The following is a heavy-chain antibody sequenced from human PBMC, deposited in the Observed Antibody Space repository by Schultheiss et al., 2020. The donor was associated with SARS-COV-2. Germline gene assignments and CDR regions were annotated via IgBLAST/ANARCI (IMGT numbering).Heavy chain of an antibody. Sequence: GGSLRLSCAASGFTFSNFAMSWVRQAPGKGLEWVSAISGDGGSTYYADSVKGRFTISRDNSKNTLYLQLNSLRAEDTAVYYCAKEWGYYDSSRYFDLWGRGTLVTVSS. CDR3: AKEWGYYDSSRYFDL. CDR2: ISGDGGST. V-gene: IGHV3-23*01. J-gene: IGHJ2*01. D-gene: IGHD3-22*01. CDR1: GFTFSNFA.